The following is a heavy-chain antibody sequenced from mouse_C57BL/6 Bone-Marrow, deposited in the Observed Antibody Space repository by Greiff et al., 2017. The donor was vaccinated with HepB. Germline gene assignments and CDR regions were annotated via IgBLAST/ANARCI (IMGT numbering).Heavy chain of an antibody. CDR3: ASQGGNLYYYAMDY. CDR1: GFTFSDYY. V-gene: IGHV5-12*01. D-gene: IGHD2-1*01. Sequence: DVMLVESGGGLVQPGGSLKLSCAASGFTFSDYYMYWVRQTPEKRLEWVAYISNGGGSTYYPDTVKGRFTISRDNAKNTLYLQMSRLKSEDTAMYYCASQGGNLYYYAMDYWGQGTSVTVSS. CDR2: ISNGGGST. J-gene: IGHJ4*01.